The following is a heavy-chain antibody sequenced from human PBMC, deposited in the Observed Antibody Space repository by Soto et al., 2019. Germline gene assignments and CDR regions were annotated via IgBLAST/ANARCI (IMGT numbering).Heavy chain of an antibody. CDR2: INPGGGTT. J-gene: IGHJ5*02. D-gene: IGHD6-13*01. CDR3: ARSHYSSTWSWFDP. Sequence: QVQLLQSGAEVKKPGASVKVSCKASGYRFTSYYIHWVRQAPGQGLEWMGTINPGGGTTTYAQQFRGRVTMTRVTSTSTVYMELSSLISEDTAVYFCARSHYSSTWSWFDPWGQGTLVSVSS. CDR1: GYRFTSYY. V-gene: IGHV1-46*01.